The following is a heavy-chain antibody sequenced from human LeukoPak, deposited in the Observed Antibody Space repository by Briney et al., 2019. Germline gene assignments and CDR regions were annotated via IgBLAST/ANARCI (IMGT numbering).Heavy chain of an antibody. CDR3: AKTSYDSSGYYYFDY. V-gene: IGHV3-23*01. Sequence: GGSLRLSCAASGFTFSSYAMSWVRQAPGKGLEWVSAISGSGGSTYYADSVKGRFTISRDNSKNTLYLQMNSLRAEDTAVYYCAKTSYDSSGYYYFDYWGQGTLVAVSS. CDR1: GFTFSSYA. D-gene: IGHD3-22*01. J-gene: IGHJ4*02. CDR2: ISGSGGST.